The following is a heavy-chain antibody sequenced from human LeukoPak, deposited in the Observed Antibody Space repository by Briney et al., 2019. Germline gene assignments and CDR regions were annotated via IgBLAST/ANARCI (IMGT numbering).Heavy chain of an antibody. V-gene: IGHV3-7*05. CDR3: VMDMDV. CDR1: GFIFSSYW. Sequence: GGSLRLSCAASGFIFSSYWMNWVRQAPGKELEWVANIKEDGSAKYYVDSVKGRFTISRDNAKNSLYLQMNSLRAEDTAVYYCVMDMDVWGQGTTVTVSS. J-gene: IGHJ6*02. CDR2: IKEDGSAK.